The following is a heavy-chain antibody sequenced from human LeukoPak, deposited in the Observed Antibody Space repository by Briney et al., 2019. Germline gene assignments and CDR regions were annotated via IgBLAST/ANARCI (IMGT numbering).Heavy chain of an antibody. J-gene: IGHJ4*02. CDR3: ARVHESDWYFDY. V-gene: IGHV1-46*01. Sequence: ASVKVSCKASGYSFTTYYMHWVRQAPGQGFEWMGIIKPSGRSTSYAQKFQDRVTMTRDTSTSTVYMELSSLRSEDTAVYYCARVHESDWYFDYWGQGTLVTVSS. D-gene: IGHD2-21*02. CDR2: IKPSGRST. CDR1: GYSFTTYY.